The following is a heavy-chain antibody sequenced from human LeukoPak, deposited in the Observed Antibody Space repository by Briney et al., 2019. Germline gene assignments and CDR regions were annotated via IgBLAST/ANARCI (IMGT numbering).Heavy chain of an antibody. Sequence: SETLSLTCAVYGGSFSGYYWSWIRQPPGKGLEWIGEINHSGSTNYNPSLKSRVTISVDTSKNQFSLKLSSVTAADTAVYYCARGVIMGRYFDYWGQGTLVTVSS. CDR1: GGSFSGYY. CDR2: INHSGST. D-gene: IGHD3-16*02. V-gene: IGHV4-34*01. J-gene: IGHJ4*02. CDR3: ARGVIMGRYFDY.